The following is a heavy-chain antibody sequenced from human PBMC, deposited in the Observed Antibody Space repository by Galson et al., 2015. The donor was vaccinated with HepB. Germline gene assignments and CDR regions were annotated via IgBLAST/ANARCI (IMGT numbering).Heavy chain of an antibody. J-gene: IGHJ5*02. Sequence: SLRLSCAASGFTFSNYGMHWVRQAPGKGLEWGAILWYDGSKKYYADSVKGRFTISRDNYKNTLYLQMNTLRAEDTAVYYCARADIGTSGTFPKFDPWGQGTLVTVSS. D-gene: IGHD6-13*01. V-gene: IGHV3-33*01. CDR3: ARADIGTSGTFPKFDP. CDR2: LWYDGSKK. CDR1: GFTFSNYG.